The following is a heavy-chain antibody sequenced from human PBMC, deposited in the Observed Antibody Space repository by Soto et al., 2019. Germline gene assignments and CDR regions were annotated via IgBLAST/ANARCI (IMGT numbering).Heavy chain of an antibody. CDR1: GLTFSRYG. D-gene: IGHD3-22*01. Sequence: QEQLVESGGGVVQPGRSLRLSCAASGLTFSRYGMHWVRQAPGKGLEWAAHISYDGSNKHYAESVKGRFTISRDSSKNTLYLKMNSLGAEDTAVYYCVKDTYYYDSSGYYIFDYWGQGTLVAVSS. V-gene: IGHV3-30*18. CDR2: ISYDGSNK. J-gene: IGHJ4*02. CDR3: VKDTYYYDSSGYYIFDY.